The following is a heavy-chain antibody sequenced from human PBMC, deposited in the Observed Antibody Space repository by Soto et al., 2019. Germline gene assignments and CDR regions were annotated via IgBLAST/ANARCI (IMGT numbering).Heavy chain of an antibody. Sequence: ASVKVSCKASGYIFTNYAMHWVRQAPGQRLEWMGWINAGNGNTKYSQKFQGRVTITRDTSASTAYMELSSLKSEDTAVYYCARDGGSYFDYFDYWGQGTLVTVSS. J-gene: IGHJ4*02. CDR2: INAGNGNT. V-gene: IGHV1-3*01. CDR1: GYIFTNYA. CDR3: ARDGGSYFDYFDY. D-gene: IGHD1-26*01.